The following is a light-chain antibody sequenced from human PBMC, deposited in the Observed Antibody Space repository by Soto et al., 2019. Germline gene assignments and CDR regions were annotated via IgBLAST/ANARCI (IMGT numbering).Light chain of an antibody. CDR3: SSFAGSNNFPYV. Sequence: QSVLTQPPSASGSPGQSVTISCTGTSSDVGAYDYVSWYQQHPGKAPKLMIYEINKRPSGVPDRFSGSKSGNTVSLTVSGLQAEDEADYFCSSFAGSNNFPYVFGTGTKVTVL. V-gene: IGLV2-8*01. J-gene: IGLJ1*01. CDR1: SSDVGAYDY. CDR2: EIN.